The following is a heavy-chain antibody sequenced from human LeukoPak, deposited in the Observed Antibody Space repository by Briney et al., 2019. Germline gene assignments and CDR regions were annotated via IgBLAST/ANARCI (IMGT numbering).Heavy chain of an antibody. Sequence: GGSLRLSCVVSGFNFSNYWMNWVRQAPGKGLEWVANIKHDGSEKYYVDSVKGRFSISRDNAKKSLYLQMNSLRAKDTAVYYCARALSHCLDYWGQGTLVTVSS. J-gene: IGHJ4*02. CDR1: GFNFSNYW. D-gene: IGHD3-16*01. V-gene: IGHV3-7*01. CDR2: IKHDGSEK. CDR3: ARALSHCLDY.